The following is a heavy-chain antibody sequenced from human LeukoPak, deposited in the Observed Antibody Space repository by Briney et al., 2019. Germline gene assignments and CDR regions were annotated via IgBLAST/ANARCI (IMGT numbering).Heavy chain of an antibody. D-gene: IGHD6-19*01. Sequence: PGGSLRLSCAASGFTFSSYAMSWVRQAPGKGLGWVSAISGSGGSTYYADSVKGRFTISRDNSKNPLYLQMNSLRAEDTAVYYCASTGYSSGWRFDYWGQGSLVTVSS. CDR3: ASTGYSSGWRFDY. CDR1: GFTFSSYA. J-gene: IGHJ4*02. CDR2: ISGSGGST. V-gene: IGHV3-23*01.